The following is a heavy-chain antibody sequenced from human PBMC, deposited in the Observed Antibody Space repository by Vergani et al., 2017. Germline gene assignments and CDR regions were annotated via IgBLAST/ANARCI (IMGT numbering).Heavy chain of an antibody. CDR2: IYYSGST. J-gene: IGHJ4*02. CDR1: GGSISSYY. V-gene: IGHV4-59*01. Sequence: QVQLQQWGAGLLKPSETLSLTCTVSGGSISSYYWSWIRQPPGKGLEWIGYIYYSGSTNYNPSLKSRVTIAVDTYKNQFSLKLSSVTAVDTAVYYCARTPLVGATTFDYWGQGTLVTVSS. CDR3: ARTPLVGATTFDY. D-gene: IGHD1-26*01.